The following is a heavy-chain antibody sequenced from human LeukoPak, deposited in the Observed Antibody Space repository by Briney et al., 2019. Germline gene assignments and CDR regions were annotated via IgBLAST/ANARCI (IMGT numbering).Heavy chain of an antibody. Sequence: SETLSLTCTVPGGSISSSSYYWGWIRQPPGKGLEWIGSIYYSGSTYYNPSLKSRVTISVDTSKNQFSLKLSSVTAADTAVYYCARAPYDFWPDIWGQGTMVTVSS. CDR1: GGSISSSSYY. D-gene: IGHD3-3*01. CDR3: ARAPYDFWPDI. V-gene: IGHV4-39*01. J-gene: IGHJ3*02. CDR2: IYYSGST.